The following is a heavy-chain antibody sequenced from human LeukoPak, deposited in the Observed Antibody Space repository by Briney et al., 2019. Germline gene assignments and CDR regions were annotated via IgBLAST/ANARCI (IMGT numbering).Heavy chain of an antibody. Sequence: ASVKVSCKASGDTFTNYFVHWVRQAPGQGPEWMGLIHTSGGSTTYAQKFQGRVTMTGDTSTSAVYMELSSLRSADTAVYYCARGDDHYYYALDVWGQGTTVAVSS. D-gene: IGHD5-24*01. J-gene: IGHJ6*02. V-gene: IGHV1-46*01. CDR1: GDTFTNYF. CDR2: IHTSGGST. CDR3: ARGDDHYYYALDV.